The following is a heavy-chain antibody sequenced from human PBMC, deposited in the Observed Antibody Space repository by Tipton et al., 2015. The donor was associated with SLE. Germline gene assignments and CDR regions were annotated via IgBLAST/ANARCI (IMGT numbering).Heavy chain of an antibody. CDR3: ATSPPTGYW. CDR2: ISSGSNYV. J-gene: IGHJ4*02. Sequence: SLRLSCAASGFTFSSYSLSWVRQAPGKGLEWVSSISSGSNYVYYADSVKGRFTISRDNAKNSLYLQMNSLRAEDTAVYYCATSPPTGYWWGQGTLVTVSS. V-gene: IGHV3-21*01. CDR1: GFTFSSYS. D-gene: IGHD3-9*01.